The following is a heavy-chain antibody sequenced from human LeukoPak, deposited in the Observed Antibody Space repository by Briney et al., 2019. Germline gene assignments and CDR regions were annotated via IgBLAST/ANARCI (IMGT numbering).Heavy chain of an antibody. CDR1: GLTFSSYA. CDR2: ISGSGGST. D-gene: IGHD3-3*01. CDR3: AKDRGDSWRGSPTNY. J-gene: IGHJ4*02. Sequence: SGGSLRLSCAASGLTFSSYAMSWVRQAPGKGLEWVSAISGSGGSTYYADSVKGRFTISRDNSKNTLYLQMNSLRAEDTAVYYCAKDRGDSWRGSPTNYWGQGTLVTVSS. V-gene: IGHV3-23*01.